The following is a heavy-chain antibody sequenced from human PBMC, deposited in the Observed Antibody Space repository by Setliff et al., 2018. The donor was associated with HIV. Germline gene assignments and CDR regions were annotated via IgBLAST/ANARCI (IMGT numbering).Heavy chain of an antibody. CDR1: GGSISSGGYY. Sequence: SETLSLTCIVSGGSISSGGYYWSWIRQHPGKGLEWIGYIYYSGSTYYNPSLKSRVTISVDTSKNQFSLKLSSVTAADTAVYYCARGPLGYCSSTSCYTTLNWFDPWGQGTLVTVSS. D-gene: IGHD2-2*02. CDR3: ARGPLGYCSSTSCYTTLNWFDP. J-gene: IGHJ5*02. V-gene: IGHV4-31*02. CDR2: IYYSGST.